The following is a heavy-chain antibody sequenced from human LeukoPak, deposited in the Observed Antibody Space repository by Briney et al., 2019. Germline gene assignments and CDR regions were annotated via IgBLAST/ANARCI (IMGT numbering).Heavy chain of an antibody. V-gene: IGHV3-53*01. CDR3: ARADSSWYYFDY. CDR2: IYSGGST. Sequence: GGSLRLSCAASGFTVSSNYMSWVRQAPGKGLEWVSVIYSGGSTYYADSVKGRFTISRDNSKNTLYLQMNSLRAEDTAVYYCARADSSWYYFDYWGQGTLVTVSS. J-gene: IGHJ4*02. CDR1: GFTVSSNY. D-gene: IGHD6-13*01.